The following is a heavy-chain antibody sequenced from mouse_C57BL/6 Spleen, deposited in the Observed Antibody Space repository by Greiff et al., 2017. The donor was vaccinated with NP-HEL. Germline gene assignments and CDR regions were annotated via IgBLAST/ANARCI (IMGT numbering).Heavy chain of an antibody. CDR1: GYSITSGYY. D-gene: IGHD1-1*01. V-gene: IGHV3-6*01. CDR3: ARGPNYYGSSQYYFDY. J-gene: IGHJ2*01. Sequence: EVHLVESGPGLVKPSQSLSLTCSVTGYSITSGYYWNWIRQFPGNKLEWMGYISYDGSNNYNPSLKNRISITRDTSKNQFFLKLNSVTTEDTATYYCARGPNYYGSSQYYFDYWGQGTTLTVSS. CDR2: ISYDGSN.